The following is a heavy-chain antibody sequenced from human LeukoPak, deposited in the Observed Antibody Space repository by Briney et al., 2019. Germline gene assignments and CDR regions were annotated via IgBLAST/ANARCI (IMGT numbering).Heavy chain of an antibody. CDR3: ARHGGITIFGVAQTGGAFDI. CDR2: IIPIFGKA. CDR1: GGTFSSYA. J-gene: IGHJ3*02. D-gene: IGHD3-3*01. V-gene: IGHV1-69*05. Sequence: SVKVSCKASGGTFSSYAISWVRQAPGQGLEWMGGIIPIFGKANYAQKFQGRVTITTDESTSTAYMELSSLRSEDTAMYYCARHGGITIFGVAQTGGAFDIWGQGTMVTVSS.